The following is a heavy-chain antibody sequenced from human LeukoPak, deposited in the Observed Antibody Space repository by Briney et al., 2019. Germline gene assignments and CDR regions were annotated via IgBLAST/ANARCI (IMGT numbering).Heavy chain of an antibody. Sequence: GASVKVSCKASGGTFSSYAISWVRQAPGQGLEWMGGIIPIFGTANYAQKFQGRVTITRDTSASIGYMELSSLRSEDTAVYYCARPNSMMEVDKDLDHWGQATLVTVSS. V-gene: IGHV1-69*05. CDR3: ARPNSMMEVDKDLDH. CDR2: IIPIFGTA. J-gene: IGHJ4*02. D-gene: IGHD3-22*01. CDR1: GGTFSSYA.